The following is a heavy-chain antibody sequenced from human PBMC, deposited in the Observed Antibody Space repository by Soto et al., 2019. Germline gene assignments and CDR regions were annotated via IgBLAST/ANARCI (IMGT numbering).Heavy chain of an antibody. CDR1: GFTFSSYG. CDR2: ISYDGSNK. V-gene: IGHV3-30*18. D-gene: IGHD3-10*01. CDR3: AKAPTYYYGSGSYNWFDP. J-gene: IGHJ5*02. Sequence: GGSLRLSCAASGFTFSSYGMHWVRQAPGKGLEWVAVISYDGSNKYYADSVKGRFTISRDNSKNTLYLQMNSLRAEDTAVYYCAKAPTYYYGSGSYNWFDPWGQGTLVTVS.